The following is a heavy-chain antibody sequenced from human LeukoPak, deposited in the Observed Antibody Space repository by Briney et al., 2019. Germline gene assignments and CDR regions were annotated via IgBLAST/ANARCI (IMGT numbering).Heavy chain of an antibody. CDR2: IYYSGST. D-gene: IGHD3-9*01. CDR1: GGSISSGGYY. CDR3: ASTHTYYDILTGYYPQYYYYGMDV. Sequence: SQTLSLACTVSGGSISSGGYYWSWIRQHPGKGLEWIGYIYYSGSTYYNPSLKSRVTISVDTSKNQFSLKLSSVTAADTAVYYCASTHTYYDILTGYYPQYYYYGMDVWGQGTTVTVSS. V-gene: IGHV4-31*03. J-gene: IGHJ6*02.